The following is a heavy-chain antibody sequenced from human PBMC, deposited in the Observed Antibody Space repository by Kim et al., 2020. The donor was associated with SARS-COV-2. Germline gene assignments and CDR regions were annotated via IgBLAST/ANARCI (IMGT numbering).Heavy chain of an antibody. D-gene: IGHD1-1*01. CDR3: TRIPGTPFAFWDAFDI. V-gene: IGHV3-73*01. Sequence: GGSLRLSCAASGFTFSDSPMHWVRQASGKVLEWVGRIRSKANSYATAYAASVRGRFIISRDDSKNTAYLQMNSLKTEDTAVYYCTRIPGTPFAFWDAFDIWGQGTMVTVSS. CDR2: IRSKANSYAT. CDR1: GFTFSDSP. J-gene: IGHJ3*02.